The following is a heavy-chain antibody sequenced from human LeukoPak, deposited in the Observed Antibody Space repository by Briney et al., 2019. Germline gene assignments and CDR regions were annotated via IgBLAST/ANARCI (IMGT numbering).Heavy chain of an antibody. Sequence: GGSLRLSCAASGFIFSSYGMHWVRQAPGKGLEWVAVISYDGSNKYYADSVKGRFTISRDNSKNTLYLQMNSLRAEDTAVYYCARGDLPPGIAAAGIWGQGTMVTVSS. CDR3: ARGDLPPGIAAAGI. CDR2: ISYDGSNK. CDR1: GFIFSSYG. J-gene: IGHJ3*02. D-gene: IGHD6-13*01. V-gene: IGHV3-30*19.